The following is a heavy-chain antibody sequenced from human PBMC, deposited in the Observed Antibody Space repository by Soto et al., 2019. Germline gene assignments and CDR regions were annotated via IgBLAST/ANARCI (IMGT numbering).Heavy chain of an antibody. CDR2: IWYDGGRD. CDR3: ARGTSHFYYYMDV. Sequence: QVQLVESGGGVVQPGTSLRLSCTASGFKFSYYGMHWVRQGPGKGLAWVAVIWYDGGRDYYSDSVEGRFTISRDNFKNTVYLEMNSLRVEDTAVYYCARGTSHFYYYMDVWGEGTTVTVSS. V-gene: IGHV3-33*01. J-gene: IGHJ6*03. D-gene: IGHD3-16*01. CDR1: GFKFSYYG.